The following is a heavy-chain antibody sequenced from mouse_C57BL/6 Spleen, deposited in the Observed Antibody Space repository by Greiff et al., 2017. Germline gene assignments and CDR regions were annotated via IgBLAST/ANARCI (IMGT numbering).Heavy chain of an antibody. CDR2: IYPGDGDT. CDR3: ARSGDYGSRTDY. CDR1: GYAFSSYW. Sequence: VQLQQSGAELVKPGASVKISCKASGYAFSSYWMNWVKQRPGKGPEWIGQIYPGDGDTNYNGKFKGKATLTADKSSSTAYMQLSSLTSEDSAVYFCARSGDYGSRTDYWGQGTTLTVSS. D-gene: IGHD1-1*01. V-gene: IGHV1-80*01. J-gene: IGHJ2*01.